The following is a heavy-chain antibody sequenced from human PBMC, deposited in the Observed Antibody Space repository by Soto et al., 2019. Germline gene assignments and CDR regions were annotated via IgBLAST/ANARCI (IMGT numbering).Heavy chain of an antibody. CDR2: IYHSGST. D-gene: IGHD3-3*01. CDR1: GGSISSSNW. V-gene: IGHV4-4*02. Sequence: PSETLSLTCAVSGGSISSSNWWSWVRHPPGKGLEWIGEIYHSGSTNYNPSLKSRVTISVDKSKNQFSLKLSSVTAADTAVYYCARDRIRIFGVDFYYYGMDVWGQGSTVTVSS. J-gene: IGHJ6*01. CDR3: ARDRIRIFGVDFYYYGMDV.